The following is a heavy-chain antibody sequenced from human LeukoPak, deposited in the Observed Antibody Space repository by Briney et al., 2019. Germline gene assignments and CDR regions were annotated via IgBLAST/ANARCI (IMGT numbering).Heavy chain of an antibody. CDR2: ISRTGDST. D-gene: IGHD6-13*01. Sequence: PGGSLRLSCAASGFIFDDYAMHWVRQAPGKGLEWVSLISRTGDSTYYADSVKGRFTISRDNSKNSLYLQMNSLRAGDTAVYYCARDGGSSWYFDYWGQGTLATVSS. J-gene: IGHJ4*02. CDR1: GFIFDDYA. CDR3: ARDGGSSWYFDY. V-gene: IGHV3-43D*03.